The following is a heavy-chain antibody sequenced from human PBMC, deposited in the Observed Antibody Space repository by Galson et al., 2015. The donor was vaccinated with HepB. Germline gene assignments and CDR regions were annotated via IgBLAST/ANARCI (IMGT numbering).Heavy chain of an antibody. CDR1: GFTFSSYS. CDR3: ARVIVVPAAMTYYYYGMDV. V-gene: IGHV3-21*01. D-gene: IGHD2-2*01. CDR2: ISSSSSYI. Sequence: SLRLSCAASGFTFSSYSMNWVRQAPGKGLEWVSSISSSSSYIYYADSVKGRFTISRDNAKNSLYLQMNSLRAEDTAVYYCARVIVVPAAMTYYYYGMDVWGQGTTVTVSS. J-gene: IGHJ6*02.